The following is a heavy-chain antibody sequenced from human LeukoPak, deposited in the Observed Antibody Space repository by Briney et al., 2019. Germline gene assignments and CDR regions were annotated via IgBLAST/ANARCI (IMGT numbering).Heavy chain of an antibody. Sequence: SETLSLTCAVYGGSFSGYYWSWIRQPPGKGLEWIGEINHSGSTNYNPSLKSRVTISVDTSKNQFSLKLSSVTAADTAVYYCARHSSSRTSFSSWYSDWFDPWGQGTLVTVSS. CDR1: GGSFSGYY. J-gene: IGHJ5*02. V-gene: IGHV4-34*01. D-gene: IGHD6-13*01. CDR2: INHSGST. CDR3: ARHSSSRTSFSSWYSDWFDP.